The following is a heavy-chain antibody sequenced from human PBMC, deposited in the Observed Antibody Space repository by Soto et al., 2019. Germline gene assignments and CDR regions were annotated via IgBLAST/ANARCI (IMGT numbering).Heavy chain of an antibody. D-gene: IGHD6-25*01. CDR3: AGQAAADY. CDR2: IYYSGST. Sequence: QVQLQESGPGLVKPSETLSLTCTVSGGSISSYYWSWIRQPPGKGLEWIGYIYYSGSTNYNPSLXSXLXXAVDTSKNQFSLKLGPVTAADTAVYSCAGQAAADYRGQGTLVTVSS. CDR1: GGSISSYY. V-gene: IGHV4-59*08. J-gene: IGHJ4*02.